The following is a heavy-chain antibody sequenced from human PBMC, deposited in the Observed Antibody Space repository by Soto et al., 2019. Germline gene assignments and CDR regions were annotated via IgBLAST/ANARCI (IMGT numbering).Heavy chain of an antibody. CDR2: ISGGGETT. D-gene: IGHD6-13*01. CDR3: AKTGPFVGLSAGVDWFDP. V-gene: IGHV3-23*01. CDR1: GFTFSTYA. J-gene: IGHJ5*02. Sequence: GGSLRLSCVGSGFTFSTYALSWVRQAPGKGLEWVSGISGGGETTFYADSVRGRFIMSRDNPKNTLYLEMDRLRVDDTAVYYCAKTGPFVGLSAGVDWFDPWGQGTLVTVSS.